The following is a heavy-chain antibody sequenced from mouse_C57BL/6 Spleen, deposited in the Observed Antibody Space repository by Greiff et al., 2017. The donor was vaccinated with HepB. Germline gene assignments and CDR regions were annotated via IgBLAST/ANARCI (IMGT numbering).Heavy chain of an antibody. Sequence: EVKLQESGGGLVKPGGSLKLSCAASGFTFSSYAMSWVRQTPEKRLEWVATISDGGSYTYYPDNVKGRFTISRDNAKNNLYLQMSHLKSEDTAMYYCARGGIRGAMDYWGQGTSVTVSS. V-gene: IGHV5-4*03. CDR2: ISDGGSYT. J-gene: IGHJ4*01. CDR1: GFTFSSYA. D-gene: IGHD2-4*01. CDR3: ARGGIRGAMDY.